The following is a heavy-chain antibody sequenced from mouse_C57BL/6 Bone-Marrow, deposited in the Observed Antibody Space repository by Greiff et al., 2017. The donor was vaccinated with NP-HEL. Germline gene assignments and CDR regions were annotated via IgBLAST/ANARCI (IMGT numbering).Heavy chain of an antibody. Sequence: EVMLVESGGGLVQPKGSLKLSCAASGFTFNTYAMHWVRQAPGKGLEWVARIRSKSSNYATYYADSVKDRFTISRDDSQSMLYLQMNNLKTEDTAMYYCVRGDYYCSSLYFDYWGQGTTLTVSS. V-gene: IGHV10-3*01. CDR3: VRGDYYCSSLYFDY. D-gene: IGHD1-1*01. CDR1: GFTFNTYA. CDR2: IRSKSSNYAT. J-gene: IGHJ2*01.